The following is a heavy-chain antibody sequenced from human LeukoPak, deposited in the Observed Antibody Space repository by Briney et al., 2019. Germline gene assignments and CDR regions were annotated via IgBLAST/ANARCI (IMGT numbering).Heavy chain of an antibody. D-gene: IGHD3-3*02. CDR1: GFTLSIDY. CDR2: IYSGGTT. J-gene: IGHJ2*01. CDR3: ARVGDHFHWNLDL. V-gene: IGHV3-53*01. Sequence: GGSLRLSCAASGFTLSIDYMNWVRQAPGKGLEWVSIIYSGGTTYYADSVKGRFTISRDTSKNTLSLQMNNLGAEDTAVYFCARVGDHFHWNLDLWGRGTLVTVSS.